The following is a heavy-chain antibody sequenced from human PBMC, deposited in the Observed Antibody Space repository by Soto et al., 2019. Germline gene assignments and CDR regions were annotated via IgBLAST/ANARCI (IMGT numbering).Heavy chain of an antibody. V-gene: IGHV3-21*01. Sequence: GGSLRLSCAASGFTFSSYSMNWVRQAPGKGLEWVSSISSSSSYIYYADSVKGRFTISRDSAKNTLYLQMNSLRVEDTAVYYCARDNWNSYWGQGTLVTVSS. CDR2: ISSSSSYI. CDR1: GFTFSSYS. CDR3: ARDNWNSY. J-gene: IGHJ4*02. D-gene: IGHD1-1*01.